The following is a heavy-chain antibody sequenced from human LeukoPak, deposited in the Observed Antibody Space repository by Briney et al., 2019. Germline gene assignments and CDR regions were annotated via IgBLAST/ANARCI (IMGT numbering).Heavy chain of an antibody. V-gene: IGHV3-33*01. CDR3: ARAGRFLEWLLDY. CDR1: GFTFSSYG. J-gene: IGHJ4*02. CDR2: IWYDGSNK. Sequence: GGSLRLSCAASGFTFSSYGMHWVRQAPGKGVEGGAVIWYDGSNKYYADSVKGGFTISRDNSKNTLYLQMNSLRAEDTAVYYCARAGRFLEWLLDYWGQGTLLTVSS. D-gene: IGHD3-3*01.